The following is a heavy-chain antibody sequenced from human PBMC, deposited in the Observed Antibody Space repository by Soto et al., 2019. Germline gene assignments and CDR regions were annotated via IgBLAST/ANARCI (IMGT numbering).Heavy chain of an antibody. J-gene: IGHJ4*02. CDR3: ARGRGITMIVVRYWPYYFDY. V-gene: IGHV4-34*01. CDR1: GGSFSGYY. Sequence: QVQLQQWGAGLLKPSETLSLTCAVYGGSFSGYYWSWIRQPPGKGLEWIGEINHSGSTNYNPSLKSRVTISVDTSKNQFSLKLSSVTAADTAVYYCARGRGITMIVVRYWPYYFDYWGQGTLVTVSS. CDR2: INHSGST. D-gene: IGHD3-22*01.